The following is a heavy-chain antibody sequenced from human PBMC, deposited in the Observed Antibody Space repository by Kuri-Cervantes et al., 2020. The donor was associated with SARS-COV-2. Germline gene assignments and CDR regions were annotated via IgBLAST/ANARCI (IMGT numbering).Heavy chain of an antibody. J-gene: IGHJ6*02. CDR3: AREVSGATIVYYYYGMDV. D-gene: IGHD5-12*01. V-gene: IGHV3-64*01. CDR2: ISSNGGST. Sequence: GESLKISCAASGFTFSSYAMHWVRQAPGKGLEYVSAISSNGGSTYYANSVKGRFTISRDNAKNSLYLQMNSLRAEDTAVYYCAREVSGATIVYYYYGMDVWGQGTTVTVSS. CDR1: GFTFSSYA.